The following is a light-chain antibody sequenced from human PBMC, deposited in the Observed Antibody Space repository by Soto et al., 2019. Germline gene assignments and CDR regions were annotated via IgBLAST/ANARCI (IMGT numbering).Light chain of an antibody. CDR1: QNIDTS. CDR3: QQLNTFPLT. Sequence: DIKLTQSPSTLSASLGDRVTITCRASQNIDTSLAWYQHKPGKAPKLLIYGASTLQSGVPSRFSGSGSGTDFTLTISSLQPEDFATYFCQQLNTFPLTFGGGTKVDIK. CDR2: GAS. J-gene: IGKJ4*01. V-gene: IGKV1-5*01.